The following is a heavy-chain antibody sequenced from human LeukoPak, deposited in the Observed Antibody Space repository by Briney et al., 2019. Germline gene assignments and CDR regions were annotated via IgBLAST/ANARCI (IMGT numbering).Heavy chain of an antibody. CDR3: ARVSLMVRGVIFHFDY. CDR2: ISPGGGPT. CDR1: GFPFSSHG. Sequence: GGSLRLSCAGSGFPFSSHGMNWVRQAPGKGLEWVSGISPGGGPTYYADSVKGRFTISRDNAKNSLYLQMNSLRAEDTALYYCARVSLMVRGVIFHFDYWGQGTLVTVSS. D-gene: IGHD3-10*01. V-gene: IGHV3-21*04. J-gene: IGHJ4*02.